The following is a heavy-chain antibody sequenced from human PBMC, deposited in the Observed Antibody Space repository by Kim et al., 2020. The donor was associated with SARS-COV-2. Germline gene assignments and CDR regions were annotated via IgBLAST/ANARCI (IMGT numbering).Heavy chain of an antibody. J-gene: IGHJ4*02. CDR3: ARALREYSGYAWYFDY. Sequence: ASVKVSCKASGYTFTSYAMHWVRQAPGQRLEWMGWINAGNGNTKYSQKFQGRVTITRDTSASTAYMELSSLRSEDTAVYYCARALREYSGYAWYFDYWGQGTLVTVSS. CDR2: INAGNGNT. D-gene: IGHD5-12*01. V-gene: IGHV1-3*01. CDR1: GYTFTSYA.